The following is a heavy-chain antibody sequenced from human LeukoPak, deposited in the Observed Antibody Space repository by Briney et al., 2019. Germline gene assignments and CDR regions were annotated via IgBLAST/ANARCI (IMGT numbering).Heavy chain of an antibody. D-gene: IGHD1-1*01. V-gene: IGHV4-59*01. J-gene: IGHJ6*03. CDR1: DDSITMYY. Sequence: SETLSLTCSVSDDSITMYYGTWIRQPPGKGLEWIGYVDHTGSTNFSPSLNGRVSISRDTTNNLFSLRLRSVTAADTAVYFCARGRVSSSTWYSTYYYYFYMDVWGKGTTVTVSS. CDR2: VDHTGST. CDR3: ARGRVSSSTWYSTYYYYFYMDV.